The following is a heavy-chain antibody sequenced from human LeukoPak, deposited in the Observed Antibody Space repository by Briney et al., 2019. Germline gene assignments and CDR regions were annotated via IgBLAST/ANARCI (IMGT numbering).Heavy chain of an antibody. J-gene: IGHJ4*02. CDR1: GFTFSSDR. CDR2: ISSGSDYI. CDR3: ARDLTVSGAYHYSDS. D-gene: IGHD4/OR15-4a*01. V-gene: IGHV3-21*06. Sequence: GGSLRLSCVAAGFTFSSDRMNWVRQAPGNWLGWVSTISSGSDYIYYAHSVNGRFTISIDNTKNSLYLQMNSLRAEDTGIYYCARDLTVSGAYHYSDSWGQGTLVTVSS.